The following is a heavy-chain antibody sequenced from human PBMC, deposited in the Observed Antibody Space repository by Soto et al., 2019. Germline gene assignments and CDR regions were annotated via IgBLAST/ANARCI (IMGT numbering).Heavy chain of an antibody. CDR3: VKGPGLSYTPQLRFDP. D-gene: IGHD2-2*02. CDR1: GFTFSSYA. J-gene: IGHJ5*02. V-gene: IGHV3-64D*06. Sequence: GGSLRLSCSASGFTFSSYAMHWVRQAPGKGLEYVSAISSNGGSTYYADSVKGRFTISRDNSKNTLYLQMSSLRAEDTAVYYCVKGPGLSYTPQLRFDPWGQGTLVTVSS. CDR2: ISSNGGST.